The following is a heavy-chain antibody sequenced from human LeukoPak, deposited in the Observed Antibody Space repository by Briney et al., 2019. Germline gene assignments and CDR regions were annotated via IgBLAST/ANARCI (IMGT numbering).Heavy chain of an antibody. J-gene: IGHJ3*01. CDR1: GYTSTGYY. D-gene: IGHD2/OR15-2a*01. V-gene: IGHV1-2*02. CDR3: ARTFYDSLDSDAFDF. Sequence: ASVKVSCKASGYTSTGYYMHWVRQAPGQGLEWMGWINPDSGGTNNAQKFQGRVTMTRDTSISTAYMELRRLRSDDTVVYYCARTFYDSLDSDAFDFWGQGRMVIVSS. CDR2: INPDSGGT.